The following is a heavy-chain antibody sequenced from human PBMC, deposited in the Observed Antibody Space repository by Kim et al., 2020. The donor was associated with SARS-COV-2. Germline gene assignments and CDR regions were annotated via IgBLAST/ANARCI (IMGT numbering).Heavy chain of an antibody. Sequence: SETLSLTCAVYGGSFSGYYWSWIRQPPGKGLEWIGEINHSGSTNYNPSLKSRVTISVDTSKNQFSLKLSSVTAADTAVYYCARVRYYDSSGCFDYWGQGTLVTVSS. D-gene: IGHD3-22*01. CDR2: INHSGST. J-gene: IGHJ4*02. CDR3: ARVRYYDSSGCFDY. CDR1: GGSFSGYY. V-gene: IGHV4-34*01.